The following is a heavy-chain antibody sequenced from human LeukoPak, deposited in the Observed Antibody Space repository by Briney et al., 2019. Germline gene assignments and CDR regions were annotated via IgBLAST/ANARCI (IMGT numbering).Heavy chain of an antibody. CDR2: VYASGST. Sequence: SQTLSLTCTVSGDSISGTFYWTWIRQPAGKGLEWIGRVYASGSTNYNPSLKSRVTISVDTSKNQFSLKLDFVTAADTAVYYCARDNGYGDPFDIWGQGTMVTVSS. CDR1: GDSISGTFY. CDR3: ARDNGYGDPFDI. J-gene: IGHJ3*02. V-gene: IGHV4-61*02. D-gene: IGHD5-12*01.